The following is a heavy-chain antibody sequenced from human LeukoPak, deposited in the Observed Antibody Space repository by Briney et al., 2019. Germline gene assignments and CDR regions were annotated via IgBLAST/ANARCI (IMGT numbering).Heavy chain of an antibody. J-gene: IGHJ6*03. Sequence: GSSVKVSCKASGGTFSNYAISWVRQAPGQGLEWMGGIIPIFGTANYAQKFQGRVTITTDESTSTAYMELSSLRSEDTAVYYCARGLMTTVSPYYYYYYMDVWGKGTTVTVSS. CDR1: GGTFSNYA. CDR2: IIPIFGTA. D-gene: IGHD4-11*01. V-gene: IGHV1-69*05. CDR3: ARGLMTTVSPYYYYYYMDV.